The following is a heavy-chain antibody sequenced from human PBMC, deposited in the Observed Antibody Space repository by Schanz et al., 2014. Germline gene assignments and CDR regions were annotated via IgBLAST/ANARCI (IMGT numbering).Heavy chain of an antibody. CDR1: GFSFSDYS. Sequence: VHLLESGGGLVEPGGSLRLSCAASGFSFSDYSMNWVRQAPGKGPEWVSYISSSSSTRYYADSVKGRFTISRDNAKNSLFLQMNSLRAEDTAVYYCARDFLLEQLGYSHYYYAMDVWGQGTTVTVSS. D-gene: IGHD2-15*01. CDR2: ISSSSSTR. V-gene: IGHV3-48*01. CDR3: ARDFLLEQLGYSHYYYAMDV. J-gene: IGHJ6*02.